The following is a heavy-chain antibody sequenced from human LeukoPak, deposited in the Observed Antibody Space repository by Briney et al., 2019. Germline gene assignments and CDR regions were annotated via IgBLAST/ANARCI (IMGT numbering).Heavy chain of an antibody. CDR3: ARASKN. J-gene: IGHJ4*02. D-gene: IGHD6-6*01. V-gene: IGHV4-34*01. CDR1: GGSFIGYY. Sequence: SETLSLTCAVYGGSFIGYYWSWIRQPPGKGLEWIGEINHSGSTNYNPSLKSRVTISVDTSKNQFSLKLSSVTAADTAVYYCARASKNWGQGTLVTVSS. CDR2: INHSGST.